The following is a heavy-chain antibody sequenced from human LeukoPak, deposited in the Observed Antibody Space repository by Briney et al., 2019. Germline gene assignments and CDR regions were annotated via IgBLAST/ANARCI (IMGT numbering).Heavy chain of an antibody. CDR1: GFTFSSYS. CDR3: VRTSRDGYNPLDY. V-gene: IGHV3-21*04. CDR2: ISSSSSYI. Sequence: PGGSLRLSCAASGFTFSSYSMNWVRQAPGKGLEWVSSISSSSSYIYYADSVKGRFTISRDNAKNSLYLQMNSLRAEDTAVYYCVRTSRDGYNPLDYWGQGTLVTVSS. D-gene: IGHD5-24*01. J-gene: IGHJ4*02.